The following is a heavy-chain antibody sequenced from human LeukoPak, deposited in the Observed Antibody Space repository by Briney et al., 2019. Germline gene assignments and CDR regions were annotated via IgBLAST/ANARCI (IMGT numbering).Heavy chain of an antibody. J-gene: IGHJ6*03. Sequence: ASVKVSCKASGYIFITYYIHWVRQAPGQGLEWMGIINPDGGRTSYAQKFQGRVTMTRDTSTSTVYMELSSLRSEDTAVYYCARNRGYYDFWSGYYADYYYYYMDVWGKGTTVTVSS. CDR1: GYIFITYY. V-gene: IGHV1-46*01. D-gene: IGHD3-3*01. CDR3: ARNRGYYDFWSGYYADYYYYYMDV. CDR2: INPDGGRT.